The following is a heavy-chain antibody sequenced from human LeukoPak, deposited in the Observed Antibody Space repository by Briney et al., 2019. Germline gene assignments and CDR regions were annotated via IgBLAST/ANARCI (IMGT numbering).Heavy chain of an antibody. J-gene: IGHJ4*02. CDR3: VRRYYEYNVYDRHFDF. CDR2: ISDDGSIT. V-gene: IGHV3-74*03. CDR1: GFTFSDST. Sequence: GGSLRLSCVVVGFTFSDSTMTWVRQAPGKGLVWVSRISDDGSITTYADSVQGRFTISRDNAKSAVFLQMNSLRVEDTAVYFCVRRYYEYNVYDRHFDFWGQGILVTVSS. D-gene: IGHD5/OR15-5a*01.